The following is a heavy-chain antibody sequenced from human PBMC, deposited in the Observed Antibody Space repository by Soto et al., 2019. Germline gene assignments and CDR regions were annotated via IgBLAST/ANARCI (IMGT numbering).Heavy chain of an antibody. CDR1: GFTFSSYG. J-gene: IGHJ4*02. Sequence: PGGSLRLSCAASGFTFSSYGMHWVRQAPGKGLEWVAVTSYDGSNKYYADSVKGRFTISRDNSKNTLYLQMNSLRAEDTAVYYWAKPFEGYRSTHPPFAYGAQGPLAPVSS. CDR3: AKPFEGYRSTHPPFAY. V-gene: IGHV3-30*18. CDR2: TSYDGSNK. D-gene: IGHD6-13*01.